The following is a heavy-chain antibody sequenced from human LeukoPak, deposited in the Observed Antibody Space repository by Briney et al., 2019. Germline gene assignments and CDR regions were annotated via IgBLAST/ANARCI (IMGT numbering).Heavy chain of an antibody. CDR3: TTDTPSYCSSTSCYPRYWS. Sequence: PGESLRLSCAVSGITFTHAYMNWVRQAPGKGLELVGLIKNSANGGTTDYAAPVKGRFTISRDDSKNTLYLQMNSLKTEDTAVYYCTTDTPSYCSSTSCYPRYWSWGQGTLVTVSS. D-gene: IGHD2-2*01. CDR2: IKNSANGGTT. CDR1: GITFTHAY. J-gene: IGHJ5*02. V-gene: IGHV3-15*01.